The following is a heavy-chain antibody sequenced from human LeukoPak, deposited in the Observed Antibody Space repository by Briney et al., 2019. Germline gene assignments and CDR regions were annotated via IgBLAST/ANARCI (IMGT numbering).Heavy chain of an antibody. CDR1: GGSFSGYY. CDR3: ATYGSGSYHDDY. V-gene: IGHV4-34*01. J-gene: IGHJ4*02. Sequence: SETLSLTCAVYGGSFSGYYWSWIRQPPGKGLEWIGEINHSRSTNYNPSLKSRVTISVDTSKNQFSLKLSSVTAADTAVYYCATYGSGSYHDDYWGQGTLVTVSS. CDR2: INHSRST. D-gene: IGHD3-10*01.